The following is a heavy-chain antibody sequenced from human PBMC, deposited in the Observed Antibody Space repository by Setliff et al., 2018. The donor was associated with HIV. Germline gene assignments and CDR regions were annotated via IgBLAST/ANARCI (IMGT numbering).Heavy chain of an antibody. J-gene: IGHJ3*02. CDR1: DHTFSSYD. D-gene: IGHD3-22*01. Sequence: ASVKVSCKASDHTFSSYDVTWVRQAPGQGLKWMGWINPNSGGTNYAQKLQGRVTMTTDTSTSTAYMELRSLTSYDTAVYYCARDLDYYDSSGSVDAFDIWGQGTMGT. CDR2: INPNSGGT. V-gene: IGHV1-18*01. CDR3: ARDLDYYDSSGSVDAFDI.